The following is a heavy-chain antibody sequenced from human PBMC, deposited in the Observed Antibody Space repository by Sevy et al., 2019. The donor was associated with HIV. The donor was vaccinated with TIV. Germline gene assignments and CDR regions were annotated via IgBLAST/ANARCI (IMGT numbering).Heavy chain of an antibody. J-gene: IGHJ4*02. CDR2: ISAYKGNT. V-gene: IGHV1-18*01. D-gene: IGHD1-20*01. CDR1: GYTFTSYG. Sequence: ASVKVSFKASGYTFTSYGISWVRQAPGQELEGMGWISAYKGNTNYAQKLQGRVTMTTDTSTGTAYMELRSLRTDETAVSYCARDPDETYNWTLNYWGQGTLVTVSS. CDR3: ARDPDETYNWTLNY.